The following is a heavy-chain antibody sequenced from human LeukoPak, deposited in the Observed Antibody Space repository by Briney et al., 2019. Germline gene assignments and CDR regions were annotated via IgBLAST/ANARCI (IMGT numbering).Heavy chain of an antibody. CDR1: GFTFSSYG. Sequence: GGSLRLSCAASGFTFSSYGMHWVRQAPGKGLEWVAVISYDGSNKYYADSVKGRFTISRDNSKNTLYLQMNSLRAEDTAVYYCANGLLTGYYGMDVWGQGTTVTVSS. D-gene: IGHD3-9*01. J-gene: IGHJ6*02. V-gene: IGHV3-30*18. CDR3: ANGLLTGYYGMDV. CDR2: ISYDGSNK.